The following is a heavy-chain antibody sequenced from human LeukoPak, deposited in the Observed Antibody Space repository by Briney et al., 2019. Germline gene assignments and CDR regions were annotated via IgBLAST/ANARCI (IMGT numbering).Heavy chain of an antibody. CDR2: IWYDGSNK. J-gene: IGHJ4*02. D-gene: IGHD3-10*01. CDR1: GFTFSSYG. V-gene: IGHV3-33*06. CDR3: AKDMVRGVIKRGYFDY. Sequence: PGGSLRLSCAASGFTFSSYGMHWVRQAPGKGLEWVAVIWYDGSNKYYADSVKGRFTISRDNSKNTLYLQMNSPRAEDTAVYYCAKDMVRGVIKRGYFDYWGQGTLVTVSS.